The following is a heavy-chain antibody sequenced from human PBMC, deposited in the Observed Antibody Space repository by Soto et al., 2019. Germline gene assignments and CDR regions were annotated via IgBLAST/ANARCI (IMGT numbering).Heavy chain of an antibody. CDR2: INPNSGGT. J-gene: IGHJ6*02. V-gene: IGHV1-2*04. D-gene: IGHD3-9*01. Sequence: ASVKVSCKASGYTFTGDYMHWVRQAPGQGLEWMGWINPNSGGTNYAQKFQGWVTMTRDTSISTAYMELSRLRSDDTAVYYCARSTGSHYYGMDVWGQGTTVTVSS. CDR1: GYTFTGDY. CDR3: ARSTGSHYYGMDV.